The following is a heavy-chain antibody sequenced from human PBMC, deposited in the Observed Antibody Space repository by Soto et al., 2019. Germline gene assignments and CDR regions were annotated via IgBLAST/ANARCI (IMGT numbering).Heavy chain of an antibody. J-gene: IGHJ6*02. CDR3: ARDLSGGNFYYHGLDV. CDR2: ITSNSVYV. CDR1: GFTFSDFD. V-gene: IGHV3-21*01. D-gene: IGHD1-26*01. Sequence: EVQLVESGGGLVKPGGSLRLSCAVSGFTFSDFDMTWVRQAPGKGLEWVSSITSNSVYVYYADSLKGRFTISRDNAKSSLYLQMNSLRADDTAAYYCARDLSGGNFYYHGLDVWGQGTTVTVSS.